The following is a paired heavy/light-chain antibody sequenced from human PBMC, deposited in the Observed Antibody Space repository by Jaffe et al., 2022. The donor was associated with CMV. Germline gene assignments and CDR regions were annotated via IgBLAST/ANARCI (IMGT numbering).Light chain of an antibody. Sequence: EIVLTQSPATLSLSPGERATLSCRASQSVTGTYLAWYQQKPGQAPRLLIFGASSRATGIPDRFSGSGSGTDFTLTISRLEPEDFAVYYCQQYGDSRYIFGQGTKLEIK. CDR3: QQYGDSRYI. J-gene: IGKJ2*01. V-gene: IGKV3-20*01. CDR2: GAS. CDR1: QSVTGTY.
Heavy chain of an antibody. CDR2: IIPIFRTA. D-gene: IGHD3-22*01. Sequence: QVQLVQSGAEVKKPGSSVKVSCKASGGTFSTYAISWVRQAPGQGLEWMGGIIPIFRTAVYAQDFQGRVAITADESTSTAYMELSSLRSEDTAVYYCARGPEHTSYYDTSGYPYFFDFWGQGTLVTVSS. V-gene: IGHV1-69*01. CDR1: GGTFSTYA. CDR3: ARGPEHTSYYDTSGYPYFFDF. J-gene: IGHJ4*02.